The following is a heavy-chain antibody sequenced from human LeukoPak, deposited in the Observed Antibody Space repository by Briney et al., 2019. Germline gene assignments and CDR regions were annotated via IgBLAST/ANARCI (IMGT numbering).Heavy chain of an antibody. V-gene: IGHV3-15*01. CDR2: IKSKTDGGTT. Sequence: GGSLRLSCAASGFTFSNAWMSWVRQAPGKGLEWVGRIKSKTDGGTTDYAAPVKGRFTISRDDSKNTLYLQMNSLKTEDTAVYYCTTVHYYDSSGYLSDYWGQGTLVTVSS. CDR3: TTVHYYDSSGYLSDY. CDR1: GFTFSNAW. J-gene: IGHJ4*02. D-gene: IGHD3-22*01.